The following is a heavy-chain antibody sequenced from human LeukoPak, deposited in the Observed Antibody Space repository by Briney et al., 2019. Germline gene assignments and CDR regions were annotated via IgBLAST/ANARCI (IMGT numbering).Heavy chain of an antibody. CDR2: INWNGGST. J-gene: IGHJ4*02. D-gene: IGHD3-22*01. V-gene: IGHV3-20*04. CDR1: GFTFDDYG. Sequence: PGGSLRLSCAASGFTFDDYGMSWVRQAPGKGLEWVSGINWNGGSTGYADSVKGRFTISRDNAKNSLYLKMNSLRAEDTALYFCARDTYYYDSSGYFDYWGQGTLVTVSS. CDR3: ARDTYYYDSSGYFDY.